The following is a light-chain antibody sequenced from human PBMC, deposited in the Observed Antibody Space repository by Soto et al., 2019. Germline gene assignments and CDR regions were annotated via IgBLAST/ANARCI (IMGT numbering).Light chain of an antibody. J-gene: IGLJ7*01. V-gene: IGLV1-51*02. Sequence: QSVLTQPPSVSAAPGQKVTISCSGSSSNIGNNYVSWYQQLPGTAPKLLIYENNKRPSGIPDRFSGSKSGTSATLGITGLQTGDEDDYYCGTWDSSLSAAVFGGGTQRTVL. CDR3: GTWDSSLSAAV. CDR1: SSNIGNNY. CDR2: ENN.